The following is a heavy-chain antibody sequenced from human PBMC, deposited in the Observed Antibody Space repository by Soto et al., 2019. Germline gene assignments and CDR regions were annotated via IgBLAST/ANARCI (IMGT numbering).Heavy chain of an antibody. D-gene: IGHD3-3*01. V-gene: IGHV4-39*01. Sequence: SETLSLTCTVSGGSISSSSYYWGWIRQPPGKGLEWIGSIYYSGSTYYNPSLKSRVTISVDTSKNQFSLKLSSVTAADTAVYYCASWPDYDFWSGYYGNFDYWGQGTLVTVSS. CDR3: ASWPDYDFWSGYYGNFDY. CDR2: IYYSGST. J-gene: IGHJ4*02. CDR1: GGSISSSSYY.